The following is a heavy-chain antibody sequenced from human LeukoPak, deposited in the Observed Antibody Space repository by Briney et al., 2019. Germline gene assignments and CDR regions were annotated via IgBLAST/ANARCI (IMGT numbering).Heavy chain of an antibody. J-gene: IGHJ2*01. CDR3: ARDRSYYGDYWYFDL. V-gene: IGHV4-61*02. D-gene: IGHD4-17*01. Sequence: SETLSLTCIVSGGSISSGSYHWSWIRQPAGKGLEWIGRIYSSGSTNYNPSLKSRVTISVDMFKNQFSLKLSSVTAADTAVYYCARDRSYYGDYWYFDLWGRGTLVTVSS. CDR1: GGSISSGSYH. CDR2: IYSSGST.